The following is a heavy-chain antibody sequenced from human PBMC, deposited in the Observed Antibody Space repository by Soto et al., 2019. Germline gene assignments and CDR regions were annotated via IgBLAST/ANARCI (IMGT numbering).Heavy chain of an antibody. V-gene: IGHV1-18*01. CDR1: GYTFTSYG. Sequence: VSVKVSCKASGYTFTSYGISWVRQAPGQGLEWMGWISAYNGNTNYAQKLQGRVTMTTDTSTSTAYMELRSLRSGDTAVYYCARDTQEMATIGDFDYWGQGTLVTV. D-gene: IGHD5-12*01. CDR2: ISAYNGNT. CDR3: ARDTQEMATIGDFDY. J-gene: IGHJ4*02.